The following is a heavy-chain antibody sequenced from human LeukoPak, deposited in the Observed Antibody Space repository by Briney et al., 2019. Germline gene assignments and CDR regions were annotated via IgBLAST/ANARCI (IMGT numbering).Heavy chain of an antibody. Sequence: SETLSLTCAVYGGSFSGYYWSWIRPLPVKGLEWIGEINHSGSTNYNPSLTSRVTISVDTSKNQFSLKLSSVTAADTAVYYCARGVYSYYYYGMDVWGQGTTVTVSS. CDR2: INHSGST. V-gene: IGHV4-34*01. D-gene: IGHD4-11*01. CDR1: GGSFSGYY. J-gene: IGHJ6*02. CDR3: ARGVYSYYYYGMDV.